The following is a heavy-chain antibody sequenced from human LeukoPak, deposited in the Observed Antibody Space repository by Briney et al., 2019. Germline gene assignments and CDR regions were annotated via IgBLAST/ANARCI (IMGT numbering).Heavy chain of an antibody. D-gene: IGHD5-12*01. CDR3: ASQGTRGLRYAFDI. CDR1: GFTFISYT. J-gene: IGHJ3*02. CDR2: ISSSSTYI. V-gene: IGHV3-21*01. Sequence: GGSLRLSCAASGFTFISYTMNWLRQAAGKGLDWVSCISSSSTYIYYADSVKGRFTIFRDNAKNSLYLQMNSLRAEDTAVYYCASQGTRGLRYAFDIWGQGTMVTVSS.